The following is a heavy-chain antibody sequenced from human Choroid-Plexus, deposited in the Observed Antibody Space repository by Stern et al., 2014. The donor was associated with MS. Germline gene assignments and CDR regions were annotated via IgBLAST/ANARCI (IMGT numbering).Heavy chain of an antibody. J-gene: IGHJ2*01. CDR1: GFTFGSCA. V-gene: IGHV3-30*18. Sequence: VQLVESGGGVVQPGRPLRLSCVASGFTFGSCAMHWVRQAPGKGLEWVAGVSYDGSNKYYADSVKGRFTISRDNSQNTLYMQMSSLRPEDTAVYYCAKDRQYLTYFFD. D-gene: IGHD2/OR15-2a*01. CDR3: AKDRQYLTYFFD. CDR2: VSYDGSNK.